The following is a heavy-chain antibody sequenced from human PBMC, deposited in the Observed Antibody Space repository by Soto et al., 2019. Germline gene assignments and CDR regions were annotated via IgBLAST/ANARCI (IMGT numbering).Heavy chain of an antibody. D-gene: IGHD3-16*01. CDR1: GYTFIRYG. V-gene: IGHV1-18*01. CDR3: ARGGYYDNSCVKLSHYGLDV. Sequence: QVQLAQSANEVKKPGASVRVSCKAAGYTFIRYGIAWVRQAPGQGLEWMGWISPYNDYTVYAQKFQGRVSMTADTSTSTVYMNLRGLKSHDTAVYYCARGGYYDNSCVKLSHYGLDVWGQGTSVSVSS. CDR2: ISPYNDYT. J-gene: IGHJ6*02.